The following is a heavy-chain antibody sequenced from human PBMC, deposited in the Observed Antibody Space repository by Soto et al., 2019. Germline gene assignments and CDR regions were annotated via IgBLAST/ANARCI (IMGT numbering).Heavy chain of an antibody. CDR1: GGSISSVGYY. V-gene: IGHV4-39*01. Sequence: SETLCVSCTVSGGSISSVGYYCGWIRQPPGKGLEWIGSIYYSGSAYYSPSLKSRVTMSVDTSKNQLSLKLSSVTAADTAVYYCARLHCNSPNCVPLDPWGQGTLVTVSS. J-gene: IGHJ5*02. D-gene: IGHD2-2*01. CDR2: IYYSGSA. CDR3: ARLHCNSPNCVPLDP.